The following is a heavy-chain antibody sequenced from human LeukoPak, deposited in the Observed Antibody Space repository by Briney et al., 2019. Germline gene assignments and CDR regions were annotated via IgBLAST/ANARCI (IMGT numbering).Heavy chain of an antibody. V-gene: IGHV5-10-1*01. D-gene: IGHD6-13*01. Sequence: GESLKISCKGSGYRFTIYWISWVRQMPGKDLEWMGRIDPSDSYTNYSPSFQGHVTISADKSISTAYLQWSSLKASDTAIYYCARQTSAGFYFDYWGQGTLVTVSP. CDR2: IDPSDSYT. J-gene: IGHJ4*02. CDR3: ARQTSAGFYFDY. CDR1: GYRFTIYW.